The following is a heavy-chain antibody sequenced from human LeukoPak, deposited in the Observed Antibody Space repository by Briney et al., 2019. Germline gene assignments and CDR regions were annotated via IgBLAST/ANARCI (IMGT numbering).Heavy chain of an antibody. Sequence: SETLSLTCTVSGGSISTYYWSWIRQPPGKGLEWIGYIYYSGNTNYNPSLKSRVTISVDTSKNQFSLKLSSVTAADTAVYYCARGLDPWGQGTLVTVSS. CDR1: GGSISTYY. V-gene: IGHV4-59*01. CDR3: ARGLDP. CDR2: IYYSGNT. J-gene: IGHJ5*02.